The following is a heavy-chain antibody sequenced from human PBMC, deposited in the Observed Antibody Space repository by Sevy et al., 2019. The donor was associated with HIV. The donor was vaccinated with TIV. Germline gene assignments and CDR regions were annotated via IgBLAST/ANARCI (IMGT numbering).Heavy chain of an antibody. D-gene: IGHD3-3*01. CDR1: GFTFSSYA. CDR3: AKDVNYDFWSGAYYFDY. CDR2: ISGSGGST. J-gene: IGHJ4*02. Sequence: GGSLRLSCAASGFTFSSYAMSWVRQAPGKGLEWVSAISGSGGSTYYADSVKGRFTISRDNSKNTLYLQMNSPRAEDTAVYYCAKDVNYDFWSGAYYFDYWGQGTLVTVSS. V-gene: IGHV3-23*01.